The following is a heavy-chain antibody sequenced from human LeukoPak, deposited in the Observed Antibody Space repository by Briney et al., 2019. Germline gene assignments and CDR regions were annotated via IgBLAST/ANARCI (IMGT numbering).Heavy chain of an antibody. CDR3: ARDPPDYIAFDI. D-gene: IGHD3-16*01. CDR1: GYTFTSYY. CDR2: INPSGGST. Sequence: ASVKVSCKASGYTFTSYYMHWVRQAPGQGLEWMGIINPSGGSTSYAQKFQGRVTMTRDTATSTVYMELSSLRSEDTAVYYCARDPPDYIAFDIWGQGTMVTVSS. V-gene: IGHV1-46*01. J-gene: IGHJ3*02.